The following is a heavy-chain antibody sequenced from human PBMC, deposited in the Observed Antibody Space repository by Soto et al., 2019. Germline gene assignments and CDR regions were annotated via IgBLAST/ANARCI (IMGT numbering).Heavy chain of an antibody. D-gene: IGHD6-6*01. CDR2: IYSGGTT. CDR3: AREPGSSVGDY. CDR1: GFSVSSKY. V-gene: IGHV3-53*01. Sequence: EVQLVESGGGLIQPGGSLSLSCAASGFSVSSKYMSWVRQAPGKGLEWVSVIYSGGTTYYADSVKGRFTISRDNSKNTLYLQMSSLRAEDTAVYYCAREPGSSVGDYWGQGTLVTVSS. J-gene: IGHJ4*02.